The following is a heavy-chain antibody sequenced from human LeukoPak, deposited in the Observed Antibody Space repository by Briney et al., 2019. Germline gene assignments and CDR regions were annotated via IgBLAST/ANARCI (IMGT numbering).Heavy chain of an antibody. J-gene: IGHJ4*02. CDR3: ARGAARYSSSWYSDY. CDR1: GYTFTDYF. CDR2: INAGNGNT. Sequence: GASVKVSCKASGYTFTDYFMNWMRQAPGQRLEWMGWINAGNGNTKYSQKLQGRVTITRDTSASTAYMQLSSLRSEDTAVYYCARGAARYSSSWYSDYWGQGTLVTVSS. V-gene: IGHV1/OR15-3*02. D-gene: IGHD6-13*01.